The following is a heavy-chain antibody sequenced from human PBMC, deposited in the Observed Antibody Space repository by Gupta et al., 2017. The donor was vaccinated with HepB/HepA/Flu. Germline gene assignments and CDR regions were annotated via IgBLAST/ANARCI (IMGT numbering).Heavy chain of an antibody. D-gene: IGHD4-17*01. V-gene: IGHV3-21*02. Sequence: EVQLVESGGGLVKPGGSLRLSCEASGFTFSDHTINWVRQAPGKGLEWVASISSKSTFMYYADSVKGRFTISRDNAKNTLLLLMNTLSAEDTAVYYCATSGLNDYVGRFDAWGRGAQVTVSP. CDR2: ISSKSTFM. CDR3: ATSGLNDYVGRFDA. J-gene: IGHJ5*02. CDR1: GFTFSDHT.